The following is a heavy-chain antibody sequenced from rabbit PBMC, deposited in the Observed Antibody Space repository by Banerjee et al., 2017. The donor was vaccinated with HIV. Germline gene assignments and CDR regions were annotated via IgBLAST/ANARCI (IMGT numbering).Heavy chain of an antibody. D-gene: IGHD5-1*01. CDR2: IYAGSSGST. J-gene: IGHJ4*01. CDR1: GFSFSSSYW. Sequence: QEQLVESGGGLVTPEGSLTLTCKASGFSFSSSYWMCWVRQAPGKGLEWIACIYAGSSGSTYYASWAKGRFTISKTSSTTVTLQMTSLTAADTATYFCARGGEFGDDGFNLWGPGTLVTVS. V-gene: IGHV1S45*01. CDR3: ARGGEFGDDGFNL.